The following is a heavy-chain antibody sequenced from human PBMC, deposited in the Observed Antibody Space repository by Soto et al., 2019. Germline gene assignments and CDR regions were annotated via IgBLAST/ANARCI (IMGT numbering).Heavy chain of an antibody. J-gene: IGHJ4*02. V-gene: IGHV2-5*02. D-gene: IGHD3-10*01. CDR2: IYWDDDK. CDR1: GFSLSTSGVG. Sequence: QITLKESGPTLVKPTQTLTLTCTFSGFSLSTSGVGMGWIRQPPGKALEWLGIIYWDDDKRYSPSLKSRLTXXKXXSKNQVVLIMTNMDPVDTATYYCARHSMVRGKFDYWGQGTLVTVSS. CDR3: ARHSMVRGKFDY.